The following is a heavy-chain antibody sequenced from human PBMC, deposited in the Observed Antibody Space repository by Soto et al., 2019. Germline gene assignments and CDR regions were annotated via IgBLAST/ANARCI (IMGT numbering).Heavy chain of an antibody. J-gene: IGHJ4*02. CDR1: GFTFSSYV. CDR2: ICTNGTGT. V-gene: IGHV3-23*01. CDR3: AIVATITGWDY. Sequence: GGSLRLSCVASGFTFSSYVIHWVRQAPGKGLEWVSPICTNGTGTYYADSVKGRFTISRDNSNNTLYLQMNSLRAEDMAVYYCAIVATITGWDYWGQGTLVTISS. D-gene: IGHD5-12*01.